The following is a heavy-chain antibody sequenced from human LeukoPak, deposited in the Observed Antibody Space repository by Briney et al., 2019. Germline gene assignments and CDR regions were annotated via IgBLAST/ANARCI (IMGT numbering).Heavy chain of an antibody. Sequence: GGSLRLSCAASGFPFTTYWMHWVRQAPGKGLVWVSRINGDGRSTSYADSVKGRFTISRDNDKNTLFLQMSSLRAEDTALYYCAKCYDSSGYCDFDYWGQGTLVTVSS. J-gene: IGHJ4*02. CDR1: GFPFTTYW. V-gene: IGHV3-74*01. CDR2: INGDGRST. D-gene: IGHD3-22*01. CDR3: AKCYDSSGYCDFDY.